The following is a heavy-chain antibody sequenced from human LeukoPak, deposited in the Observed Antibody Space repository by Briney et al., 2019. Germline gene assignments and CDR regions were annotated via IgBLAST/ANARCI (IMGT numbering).Heavy chain of an antibody. CDR1: GFIFRNYW. V-gene: IGHV3-74*01. D-gene: IGHD4-23*01. Sequence: GGSLRLSCAASGFIFRNYWMNWVRQAPGKGLVWVSRIDRDGSRINYADSVKGRFTISRDNGKNTLFLQMNSLRAEDAAVYYCVRGNDYGGPHYWGQGTLVTVSS. J-gene: IGHJ4*02. CDR3: VRGNDYGGPHY. CDR2: IDRDGSRI.